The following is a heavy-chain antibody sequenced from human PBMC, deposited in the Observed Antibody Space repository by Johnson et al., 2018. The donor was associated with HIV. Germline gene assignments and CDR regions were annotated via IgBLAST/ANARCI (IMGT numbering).Heavy chain of an antibody. V-gene: IGHV3-20*01. D-gene: IGHD2-21*02. J-gene: IGHJ3*02. Sequence: VQLVESGGGSVKPGGSLRLSCAASGITFNNAWMSWVRQAPGKGLEWVSGINWSGGSIGYADSVKGRFTISRDNAKNSLYLQMSSLRAEDTALYHCAKDYCGGDCYAFDIWGQGTMVTVSS. CDR3: AKDYCGGDCYAFDI. CDR2: INWSGGSI. CDR1: GITFNNAW.